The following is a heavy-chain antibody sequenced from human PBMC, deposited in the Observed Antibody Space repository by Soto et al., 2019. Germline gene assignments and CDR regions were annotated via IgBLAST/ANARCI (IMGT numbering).Heavy chain of an antibody. CDR3: ARDRKLARLGWFDT. V-gene: IGHV1-69*13. CDR1: GGTFSSYA. Sequence: SVKVSCKASGGTFSSYAISWVRQAPGQGLEWMGGIIPIFGTANYAQKFQGRVTITADESTSTAYMELSSLRSEDTAVYYCARDRKLARLGWFDTWGQGTLVTVSS. CDR2: IIPIFGTA. J-gene: IGHJ5*02. D-gene: IGHD6-6*01.